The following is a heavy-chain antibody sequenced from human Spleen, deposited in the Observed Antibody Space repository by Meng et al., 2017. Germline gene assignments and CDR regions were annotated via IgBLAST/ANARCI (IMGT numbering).Heavy chain of an antibody. Sequence: SLKISCVASGFTFDDYAMHWVRQVPGKGLEWVSAISWNSGSRGYADSVKGRFTISRDNAKNSLYLQMNSLRADDTAFYYCAKDMGAVAGHLFDYWGQGTLVTVSS. J-gene: IGHJ4*02. V-gene: IGHV3-9*01. CDR3: AKDMGAVAGHLFDY. D-gene: IGHD6-19*01. CDR2: ISWNSGSR. CDR1: GFTFDDYA.